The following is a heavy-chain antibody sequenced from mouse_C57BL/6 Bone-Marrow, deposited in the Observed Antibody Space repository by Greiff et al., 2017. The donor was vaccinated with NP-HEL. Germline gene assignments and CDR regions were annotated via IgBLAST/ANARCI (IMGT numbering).Heavy chain of an antibody. D-gene: IGHD2-14*01. CDR2: ISDGGSYT. CDR1: GFTFSSYA. J-gene: IGHJ4*01. Sequence: EVHLVESGGGLVKPGGSLKLSCAASGFTFSSYAMSWVRQTPEKRLEWVATISDGGSYTYYPDNVKGRFTISRDNAKNNLYLHMSHLKSENTAMYYCARSAFKAYARFDYAIDYWGQGPSVTVSS. CDR3: ARSAFKAYARFDYAIDY. V-gene: IGHV5-4*01.